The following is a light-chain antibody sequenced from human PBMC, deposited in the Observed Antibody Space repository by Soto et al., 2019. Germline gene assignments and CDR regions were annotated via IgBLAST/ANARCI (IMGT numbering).Light chain of an antibody. CDR2: DVS. CDR3: SSYTTSNTRQIV. J-gene: IGLJ1*01. Sequence: QPALTQPASVSGSPGQSITISCTGTSSDVGGYNYVSWYQHHPGKAPKLIIYDVSNRPSGVSNRFSGSKPGNTASLTISGLQPEDEADYYCSSYTTSNTRQIVFGTGTKVTVL. CDR1: SSDVGGYNY. V-gene: IGLV2-14*03.